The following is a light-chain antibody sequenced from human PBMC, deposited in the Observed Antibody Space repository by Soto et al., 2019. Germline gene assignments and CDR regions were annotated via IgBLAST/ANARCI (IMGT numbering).Light chain of an antibody. J-gene: IGKJ3*01. CDR3: QQYNSYSLA. CDR2: KAS. Sequence: IQMTQSPSTLSASVGDRVTITCRASQSISSWLAWYQQKQGKAPKLLIYKASSLESGVPSRFSGSGSGTEFTLTISSLQPDDFATYYCQQYNSYSLAFGPGTKVDIK. V-gene: IGKV1-5*03. CDR1: QSISSW.